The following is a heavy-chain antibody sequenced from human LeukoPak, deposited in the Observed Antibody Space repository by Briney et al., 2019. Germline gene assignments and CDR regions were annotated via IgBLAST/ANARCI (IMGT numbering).Heavy chain of an antibody. CDR3: ARSSRWLRDFDY. D-gene: IGHD5-24*01. CDR1: GDSISSYY. CDR2: IDTSGNT. J-gene: IGHJ4*02. V-gene: IGHV4-4*07. Sequence: SETLSLTCTVSGDSISSYYWSWIRQPAGKGLEWIGRIDTSGNTNYKPSLKSRVTMSVDTSKNQFSLKLSSVTAADTAVYYCARSSRWLRDFDYWGQGTPVTVSS.